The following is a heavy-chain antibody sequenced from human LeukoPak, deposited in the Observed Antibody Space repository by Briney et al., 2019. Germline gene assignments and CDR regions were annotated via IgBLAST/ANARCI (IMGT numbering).Heavy chain of an antibody. Sequence: SETLSLTCTVSGGSIINYYWSWIRQPPGKGLEWIGYIHYGGSTNYIPSLKSRVTISVDTSKNQFSLKLSSVTAADTAVYYCARYGYNYAFDIWGQGTMVTVSS. D-gene: IGHD5-24*01. CDR2: IHYGGST. CDR3: ARYGYNYAFDI. J-gene: IGHJ3*02. V-gene: IGHV4-59*01. CDR1: GGSIINYY.